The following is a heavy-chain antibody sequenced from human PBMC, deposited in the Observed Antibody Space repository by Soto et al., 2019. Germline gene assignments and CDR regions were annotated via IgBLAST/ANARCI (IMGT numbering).Heavy chain of an antibody. D-gene: IGHD1-26*01. CDR3: ATQRSVGAPTDY. J-gene: IGHJ4*02. Sequence: GSLRLSCAASGFTFSSYAMSWVRQAPVKGLEWVSVISGSGGSTYYADSVKGRFTISRDNSKSTVYLQMNSLRAEDTAVYYCATQRSVGAPTDYSGQGTLVTVSS. CDR1: GFTFSSYA. V-gene: IGHV3-23*01. CDR2: ISGSGGST.